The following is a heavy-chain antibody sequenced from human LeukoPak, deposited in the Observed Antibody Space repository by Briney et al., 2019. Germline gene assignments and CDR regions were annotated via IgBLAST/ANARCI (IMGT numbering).Heavy chain of an antibody. D-gene: IGHD3-22*01. CDR3: ARQVVVVTPASLDY. CDR2: IRYDGRIQ. Sequence: GGTLSLSCAASGFNFSSYDMHWVRQAPGKGLVGVSFIRYDGRIQYYADSVKGRFTISRDNSTNTSYLLMNSLRAEDTAVYYCARQVVVVTPASLDYWGQGTLVTASS. J-gene: IGHJ4*02. CDR1: GFNFSSYD. V-gene: IGHV3-30*02.